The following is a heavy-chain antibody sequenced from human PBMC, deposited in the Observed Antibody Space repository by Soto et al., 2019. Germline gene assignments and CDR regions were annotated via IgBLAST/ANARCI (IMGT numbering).Heavy chain of an antibody. Sequence: SVKVSCEDSGYTLTSNGISWVRQAPGQGLEWMGWISAYNGNTNYAQKLQGRVTMTTDTSTSTAYMELRSLRSDDTAVYYCARSVSSGWYYFDYWGQGTLVTVSS. CDR2: ISAYNGNT. CDR3: ARSVSSGWYYFDY. D-gene: IGHD6-19*01. CDR1: GYTLTSNG. V-gene: IGHV1-18*01. J-gene: IGHJ4*02.